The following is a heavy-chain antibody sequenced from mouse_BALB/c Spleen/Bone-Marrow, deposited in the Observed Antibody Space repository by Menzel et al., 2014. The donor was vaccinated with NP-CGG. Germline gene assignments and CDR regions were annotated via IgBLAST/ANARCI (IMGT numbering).Heavy chain of an antibody. CDR3: ARGDYDGAWFTY. Sequence: VQVVESGPDLVKPGASVRTSCKASGYIFTSYYIHWVKQRPGQGLEWIGWIYPGNVNSNYNEKFKGKATLTPDKSSSTAYMQLSSLTSEDSAVYFCARGDYDGAWFTYWGQGTLVTVSA. J-gene: IGHJ3*01. D-gene: IGHD2-4*01. CDR1: GYIFTSYY. CDR2: IYPGNVNS. V-gene: IGHV1S56*01.